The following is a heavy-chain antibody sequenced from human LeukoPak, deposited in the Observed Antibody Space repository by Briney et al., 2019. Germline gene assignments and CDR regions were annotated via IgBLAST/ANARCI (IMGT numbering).Heavy chain of an antibody. Sequence: ASVKVSCKASGYTFIDFYIHWVRQAPGQGLEWMGWMNPNSGNTGYAQKFQGRVTMTRNTSISTAYMELSSLRSEDTAVYYCARGYCSSTSCPEEAFDIWGQGTMVTVSS. CDR3: ARGYCSSTSCPEEAFDI. V-gene: IGHV1-8*02. CDR2: MNPNSGNT. CDR1: GYTFIDFY. J-gene: IGHJ3*02. D-gene: IGHD2-2*01.